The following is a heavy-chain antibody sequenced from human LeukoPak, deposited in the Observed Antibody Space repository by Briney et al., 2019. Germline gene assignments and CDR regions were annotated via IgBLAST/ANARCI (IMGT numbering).Heavy chain of an antibody. Sequence: GESLKISCKGARYSFSQYWIAWLRQMPGKGLEWMGIIYSGDSDTRYSPSFQDQVTISADKSISTAYLQWSSLKASDTALYYCARLPEYCRLNYCRQWYFDYWGQGALVTVSS. CDR3: ARLPEYCRLNYCRQWYFDY. J-gene: IGHJ4*02. CDR2: IYSGDSDT. CDR1: RYSFSQYW. D-gene: IGHD2/OR15-2a*01. V-gene: IGHV5-51*01.